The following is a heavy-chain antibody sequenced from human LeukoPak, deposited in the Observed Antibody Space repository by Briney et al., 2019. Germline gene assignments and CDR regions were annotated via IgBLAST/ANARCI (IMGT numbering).Heavy chain of an antibody. CDR1: GFTFSSYA. D-gene: IGHD6-19*01. Sequence: GGSLRLSCAASGFTFSSYAMRWVRQAPGKGLEWVSYISGGGSTIYYADSVKGRFTISRDNAKNSLYLQMNSLRAEDTAVYYCARGVWSSGWYFGGDYYYYYYMDVWGKGTTVTISS. V-gene: IGHV3-48*01. CDR3: ARGVWSSGWYFGGDYYYYYYMDV. J-gene: IGHJ6*03. CDR2: ISGGGSTI.